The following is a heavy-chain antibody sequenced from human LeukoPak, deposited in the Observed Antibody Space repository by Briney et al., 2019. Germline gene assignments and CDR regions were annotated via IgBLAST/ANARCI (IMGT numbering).Heavy chain of an antibody. CDR1: GGSISSSSYY. V-gene: IGHV3-7*01. J-gene: IGHJ6*03. CDR2: IKQDGSEK. Sequence: ETLSLTCTVSGGSISSSSYYWGWVRQAPGKGLEWVANIKQDGSEKYYVDSVKGRFTISRDNAKNSLYLQMNSLRAEDTAVYYCAREGSITYYMDVWGKGTTVTVSS. CDR3: AREGSITYYMDV. D-gene: IGHD3-10*01.